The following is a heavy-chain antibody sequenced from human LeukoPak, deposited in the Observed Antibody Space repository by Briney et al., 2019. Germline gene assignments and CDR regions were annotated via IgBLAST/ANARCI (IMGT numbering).Heavy chain of an antibody. CDR1: GGSISSSSYY. CDR3: ARGFSYYDFWSGCLSGPERADAFDI. J-gene: IGHJ3*02. Sequence: SETLSLTCTVSGGSISSSSYYWGWIRQPPGKGLEWIGYIYHSGSTYYNPSLKSRVTISVDRSKNQFSLKLSSVTAADTAVYYCARGFSYYDFWSGCLSGPERADAFDIWGQGTMVTVSS. V-gene: IGHV4-30-2*01. D-gene: IGHD3-3*01. CDR2: IYHSGST.